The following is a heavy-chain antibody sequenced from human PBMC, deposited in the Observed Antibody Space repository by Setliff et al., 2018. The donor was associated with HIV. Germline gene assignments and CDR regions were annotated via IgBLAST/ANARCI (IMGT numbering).Heavy chain of an antibody. J-gene: IGHJ3*01. CDR1: GHTFTTYY. D-gene: IGHD2-8*02. Sequence: GASVKVSCKASGHTFTTYYIHWVRQAPGHELQLMGRIEPSSGGTNYIQKFQGRVTITRDTSIYTVYMELTGLTSDDTAVYYCARQDHSSVNTGSLYAFDVWGQGTMVTVSS. CDR2: IEPSSGGT. CDR3: ARQDHSSVNTGSLYAFDV. V-gene: IGHV1-2*06.